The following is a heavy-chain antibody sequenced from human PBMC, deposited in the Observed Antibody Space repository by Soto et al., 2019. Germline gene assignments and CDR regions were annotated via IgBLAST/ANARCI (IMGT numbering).Heavy chain of an antibody. J-gene: IGHJ6*02. Sequence: SETLSLTCTVSGGSISSGGYYWSWIRQHPGKGLEWIGYIYYSGSTYYNPSLKSRVTISVDTSKNQFSLKLSSVTAADTAVYYCARDPAAEDYYYGMDVWGQGTTVTVSS. CDR2: IYYSGST. D-gene: IGHD2-15*01. CDR1: GGSISSGGYY. CDR3: ARDPAAEDYYYGMDV. V-gene: IGHV4-31*03.